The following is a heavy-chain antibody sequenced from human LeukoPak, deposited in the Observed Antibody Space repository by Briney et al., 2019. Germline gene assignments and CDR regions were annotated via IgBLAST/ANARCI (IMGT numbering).Heavy chain of an antibody. Sequence: GASVKVSCKASGYTFTGYYMHWVRQAPGQGLEWMGWINPNSGGTNYAQKFQGRVTMTRDTSISTAYMELSRLRSDDTAVYYCARLLLSGSHNLQRAFDIWGQGTMVTVSS. V-gene: IGHV1-2*02. CDR3: ARLLLSGSHNLQRAFDI. CDR1: GYTFTGYY. D-gene: IGHD1-26*01. CDR2: INPNSGGT. J-gene: IGHJ3*02.